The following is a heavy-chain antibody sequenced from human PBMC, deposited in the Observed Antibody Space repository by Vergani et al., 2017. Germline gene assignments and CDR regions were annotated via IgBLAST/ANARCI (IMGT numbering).Heavy chain of an antibody. CDR2: INAGNGNT. CDR3: ARXFDSYYDYVWGSYRSGNWFDP. CDR1: GYTFTSYA. D-gene: IGHD3-16*02. Sequence: QVQLVQSGAEVKKPGASVKVSCKASGYTFTSYAMHWVRQAPGQRLEWMGWINAGNGNTKYSQKFQGRVTITRDTSASTAYMELSSLRSEDTAVYYCARXFDSYYDYVWGSYRSGNWFDPWGQGTLVTVSS. V-gene: IGHV1-3*01. J-gene: IGHJ5*02.